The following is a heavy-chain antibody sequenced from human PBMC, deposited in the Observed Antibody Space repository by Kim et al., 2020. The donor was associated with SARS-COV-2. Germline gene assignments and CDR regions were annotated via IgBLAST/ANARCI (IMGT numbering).Heavy chain of an antibody. CDR3: AREDYVWGRYRYGSYSWFGP. J-gene: IGHJ5*02. V-gene: IGHV3-48*03. D-gene: IGHD3-16*02. CDR1: GFTFSSYE. Sequence: GGSLRLSCAASGFTFSSYEMNWIRQAPGKGLEWVSCISSSGSTIYYADSVKGRFTISRDNAKNSLSLQMNSLRAEDTAVYYCAREDYVWGRYRYGSYSWFGPWGQGTLGTVSA. CDR2: ISSSGSTI.